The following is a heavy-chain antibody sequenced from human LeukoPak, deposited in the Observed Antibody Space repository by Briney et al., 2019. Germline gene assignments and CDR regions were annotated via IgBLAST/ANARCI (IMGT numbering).Heavy chain of an antibody. V-gene: IGHV1-24*01. CDR2: FDPEDGET. Sequence: ASVKVSCRVSGYTLTELSMHWVRQAPGKGLEWMGGFDPEDGETIYAQKFQGRVTMTEDTSTDTAYMELSSLRSEDTAVYYCATEVVTYCGGDCSQIFDYWGQGTLVTVSS. D-gene: IGHD2-21*02. CDR1: GYTLTELS. CDR3: ATEVVTYCGGDCSQIFDY. J-gene: IGHJ4*02.